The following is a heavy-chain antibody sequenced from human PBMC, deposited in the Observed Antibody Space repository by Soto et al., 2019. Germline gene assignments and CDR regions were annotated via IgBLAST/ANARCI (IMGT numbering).Heavy chain of an antibody. Sequence: QVQLVESGGGVVQPGRSLRLSCAASGFTFSSYGMHWVRQPPGKGLEWVAVIWYDGSNKYYADSVKGRFTISRDNFKNTLSLQMNSLRAEDTAVYYCAKDRKRHQLPDYWGQGTLVTVSS. CDR1: GFTFSSYG. CDR3: AKDRKRHQLPDY. V-gene: IGHV3-33*06. J-gene: IGHJ4*02. CDR2: IWYDGSNK. D-gene: IGHD6-25*01.